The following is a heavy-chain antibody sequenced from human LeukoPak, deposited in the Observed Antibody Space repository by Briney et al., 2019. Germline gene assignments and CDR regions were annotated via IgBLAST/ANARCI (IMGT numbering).Heavy chain of an antibody. J-gene: IGHJ4*02. V-gene: IGHV3-33*08. D-gene: IGHD3-3*01. Sequence: GGSLRLSCAASGFIFTNYFVSWVRQAPGKGLEWVAVIWYDGSNKYYADSVKGRFTISRDNSKNTLYLQMNSLRAEDTAVYYCARDGTYYDFWSVLDYWGQGTLVTVSS. CDR1: GFIFTNYF. CDR2: IWYDGSNK. CDR3: ARDGTYYDFWSVLDY.